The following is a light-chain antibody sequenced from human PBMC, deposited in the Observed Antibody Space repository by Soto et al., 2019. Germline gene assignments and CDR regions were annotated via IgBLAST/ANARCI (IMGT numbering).Light chain of an antibody. CDR1: NSNIGTTT. J-gene: IGLJ2*01. CDR2: STN. V-gene: IGLV1-44*01. CDR3: AAWDDSLNGVV. Sequence: QSVLTQPPSASGAPGQRVTISCSGSNSNIGTTTVNWYQHVPGTAPKLLIYSTNQRPSGVPDRFSGSRSGTSASLAISGLQSDDEADYYGAAWDDSLNGVVFGGGTQLTVL.